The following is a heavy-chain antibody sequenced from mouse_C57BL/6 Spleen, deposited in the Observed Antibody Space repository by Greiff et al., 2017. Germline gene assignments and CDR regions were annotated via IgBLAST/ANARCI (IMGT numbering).Heavy chain of an antibody. CDR2: IRSKCNNYTT. CDR1: GFSFNTYA. Sequence: EVQLVESGGGLVQPKGSLKLSCAASGFSFNTYAMNWVRQAPGQGLEWVARIRSKCNNYTTYYADFVKHRFTISRDDAENMLYLQMNNLKTEDTAMYDRVRRGGRGSFAYWGQGTLVTVSA. J-gene: IGHJ3*01. CDR3: VRRGGRGSFAY. D-gene: IGHD3-3*01. V-gene: IGHV10-1*01.